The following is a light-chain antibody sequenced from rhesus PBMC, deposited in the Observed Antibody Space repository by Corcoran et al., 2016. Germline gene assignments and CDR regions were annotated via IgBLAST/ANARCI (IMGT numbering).Light chain of an antibody. V-gene: IGKV1-22*01. CDR3: LQYSSSPFT. CDR1: QSISSW. Sequence: DIQMTQSPSSLSASVGDTVTITCRASQSISSWLDWYQQKPGKAPKLLIYKASSLQSGVPSRFSGSGSGTDFTLTISSLQPEDFATYYCLQYSSSPFTFGPGTNLDIK. J-gene: IGKJ3*01. CDR2: KAS.